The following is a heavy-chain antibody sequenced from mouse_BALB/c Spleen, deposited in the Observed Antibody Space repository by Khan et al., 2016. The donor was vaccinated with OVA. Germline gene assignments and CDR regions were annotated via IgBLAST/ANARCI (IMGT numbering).Heavy chain of an antibody. D-gene: IGHD1-2*01. CDR1: GFNIKDTY. J-gene: IGHJ4*01. Sequence: EVQLQESGAEFVKPGASVKLSCTASGFNIKDTYIHWVKQRPEQGLEWIGKIDPANGKPNYDPKFQGKATITADTSSNTAYLHLSSLTSEDTVVYYCAHSLLLYAMDYWGHGTSVTVSS. CDR3: AHSLLLYAMDY. CDR2: IDPANGKP. V-gene: IGHV14-3*02.